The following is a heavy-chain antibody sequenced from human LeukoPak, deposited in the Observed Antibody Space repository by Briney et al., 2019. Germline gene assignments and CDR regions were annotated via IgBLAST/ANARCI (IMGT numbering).Heavy chain of an antibody. D-gene: IGHD5-12*01. CDR2: IRQDGSEK. Sequence: AGGSLRLSCEASGFIFSSYWMSWVRQAPGKGLEWVANIRQDGSEKYYVDSVKVRFTISRDNAKKSLYVQMNSLRAEDTAVYYCASSLGGYSYGFDYWGQGTLVTVSS. CDR3: ASSLGGYSYGFDY. CDR1: GFIFSSYW. J-gene: IGHJ4*02. V-gene: IGHV3-7*03.